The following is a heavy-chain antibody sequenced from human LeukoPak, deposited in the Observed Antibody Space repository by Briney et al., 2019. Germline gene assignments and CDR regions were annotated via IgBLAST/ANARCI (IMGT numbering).Heavy chain of an antibody. CDR2: IYTSGST. Sequence: SQTLSLTCTVSGGSISSGSYYWSWIRQPAGKGLEWIGRIYTSGSTNYNPSLKGRVTISVDTSKNQFSLKLSSVTAADTAVYYCARGRWELPSFDYWGQGTLVTVSS. J-gene: IGHJ4*02. V-gene: IGHV4-61*02. D-gene: IGHD1-26*01. CDR3: ARGRWELPSFDY. CDR1: GGSISSGSYY.